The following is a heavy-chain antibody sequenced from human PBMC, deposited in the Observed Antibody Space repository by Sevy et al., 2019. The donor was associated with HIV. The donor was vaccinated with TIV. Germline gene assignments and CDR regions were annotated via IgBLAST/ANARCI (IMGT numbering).Heavy chain of an antibody. Sequence: SETLSLTCTVSGYSISSGYYWGWIRQPPGKGLECIGSIYHSGSTYYNPSHKSRVTISVDTPKNQFSLKLSSVTAADQAVYYCARGGLYSGGGGYSSGGSCYSGLWFDPWGQGTLVTVSS. J-gene: IGHJ5*02. CDR1: GYSISSGYY. CDR3: ARGGLYSGGGGYSSGGSCYSGLWFDP. D-gene: IGHD2-15*01. CDR2: IYHSGST. V-gene: IGHV4-38-2*02.